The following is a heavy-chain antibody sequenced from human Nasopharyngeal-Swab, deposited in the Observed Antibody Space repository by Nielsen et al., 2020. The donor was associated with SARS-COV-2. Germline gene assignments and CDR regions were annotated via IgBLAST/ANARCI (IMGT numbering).Heavy chain of an antibody. Sequence: GESLKISCAASGFTFSSYWMSWVRQAPGKGLEWVANIKQDGSEKYYVDSVKGRFTISRDNAKNSLYLQMNSLRAEDTAVYYCAREAPIGYCSSTSCYTGNAFDIWGQGTMATVSS. V-gene: IGHV3-7*01. CDR1: GFTFSSYW. CDR3: AREAPIGYCSSTSCYTGNAFDI. J-gene: IGHJ3*02. D-gene: IGHD2-2*02. CDR2: IKQDGSEK.